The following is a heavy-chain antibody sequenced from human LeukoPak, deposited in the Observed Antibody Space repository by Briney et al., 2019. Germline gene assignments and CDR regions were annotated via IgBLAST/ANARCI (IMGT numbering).Heavy chain of an antibody. CDR1: GYTFTSYD. Sequence: ASVKGSCKASGYTFTSYDINCVRHATGQGLEWTGWMNPNSGNTGYAQKLQGTVTMTRNTSLSTAYMELSSLRSEDTAVYYCARREKYGMDVWGQGTTVTVSS. V-gene: IGHV1-8*01. CDR2: MNPNSGNT. CDR3: ARREKYGMDV. D-gene: IGHD1-26*01. J-gene: IGHJ6*02.